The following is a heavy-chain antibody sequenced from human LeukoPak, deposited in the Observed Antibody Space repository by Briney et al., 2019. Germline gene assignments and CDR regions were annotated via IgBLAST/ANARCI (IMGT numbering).Heavy chain of an antibody. CDR2: INSDGSST. CDR3: ARGGYGTHMG. V-gene: IGHV3-74*01. Sequence: PGGSLRLSCAASGFTFSSYWMHWVRQAPGKGLVWVSGINSDGSSTSYADSVKGRFTISRDNAKNTLDLQMNSLRAEDTAVYYCARGGYGTHMGWGQGTLVTVSS. CDR1: GFTFSSYW. D-gene: IGHD4-17*01. J-gene: IGHJ4*02.